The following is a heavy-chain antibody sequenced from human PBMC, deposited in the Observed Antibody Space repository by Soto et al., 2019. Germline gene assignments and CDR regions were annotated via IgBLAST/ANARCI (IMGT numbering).Heavy chain of an antibody. Sequence: PSETLSLTCTVSGGSISSGDYYWSWIRQPPGKGLEWIGYIYYSGSTYYNPSLKSRVTISVDTSKNQFSLKLSSVTAADTAVYYCARVGVLRYFDWLKRWFWFDPWGQGTLVTVSS. D-gene: IGHD3-9*01. V-gene: IGHV4-30-4*02. J-gene: IGHJ5*02. CDR1: GGSISSGDYY. CDR3: ARVGVLRYFDWLKRWFWFDP. CDR2: IYYSGST.